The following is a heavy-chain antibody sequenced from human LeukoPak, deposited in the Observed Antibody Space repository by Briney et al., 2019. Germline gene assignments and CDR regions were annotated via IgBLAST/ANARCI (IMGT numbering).Heavy chain of an antibody. CDR2: ISSSSSYI. D-gene: IGHD6-13*01. Sequence: GGSLRLSCAASGFTFSSYSMKWVRQAPGKGLEWVSFISSSSSYIYYADSVKGRFTISRDNAKNSLYLQMNSLRAEDTAVYYCARDTSSSWYRGSGDYWGQGTLVTVSS. CDR1: GFTFSSYS. J-gene: IGHJ4*02. V-gene: IGHV3-21*01. CDR3: ARDTSSSWYRGSGDY.